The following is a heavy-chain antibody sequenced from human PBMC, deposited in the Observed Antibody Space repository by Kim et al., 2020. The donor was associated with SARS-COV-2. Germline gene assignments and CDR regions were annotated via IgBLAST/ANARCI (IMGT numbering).Heavy chain of an antibody. J-gene: IGHJ5*02. D-gene: IGHD2-21*01. CDR2: INHSGVT. Sequence: SETLSLTCAVSGGSLRGYYWSWIRQPPGKGLEWIGEINHSGVTDYSPSLKNRLTLSLDTSRNQFSLNLSSMTAADTAVYYCARGGEHIVVVMPTNWFDP. CDR1: GGSLRGYY. CDR3: ARGGEHIVVVMPTNWFDP. V-gene: IGHV4-34*01.